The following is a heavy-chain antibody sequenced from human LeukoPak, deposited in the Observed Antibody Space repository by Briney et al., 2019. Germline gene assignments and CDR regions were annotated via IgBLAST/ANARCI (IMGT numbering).Heavy chain of an antibody. J-gene: IGHJ4*02. CDR2: ISGSGGST. V-gene: IGHV3-23*01. CDR3: AKAVTAYYFDY. D-gene: IGHD6-19*01. CDR1: GFTFSKNW. Sequence: GGSLRLSCVASGFTFSKNWMHWVRQAPGKGLEWVSAISGSGGSTYYADPVKGRFTISRDNSKNTLYLQMNSLRAEDTAVYYCAKAVTAYYFDYWGQGTLVTVSS.